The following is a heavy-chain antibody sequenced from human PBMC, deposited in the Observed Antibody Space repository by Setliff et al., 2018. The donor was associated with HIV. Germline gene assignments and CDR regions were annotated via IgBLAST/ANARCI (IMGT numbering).Heavy chain of an antibody. CDR3: ARGVSSLSCSSASCFYYYGMDV. CDR2: IIPVFGTV. J-gene: IGHJ6*02. V-gene: IGHV1-69*13. Sequence: GASVKVSCKASGGTFSSYATSWMRQAPGQGLEWLGGIIPVFGTVNYAQRFQGRVTITADESTSTAYLELSSLRSEDTAVYYCARGVSSLSCSSASCFYYYGMDVWGQGTTVTVSS. D-gene: IGHD2-2*01. CDR1: GGTFSSYA.